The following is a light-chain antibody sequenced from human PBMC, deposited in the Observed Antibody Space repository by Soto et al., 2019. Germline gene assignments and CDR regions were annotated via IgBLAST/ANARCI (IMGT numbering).Light chain of an antibody. CDR3: QQCNTYPWT. J-gene: IGKJ1*01. CDR1: QSISNW. Sequence: DIPMTQSPSTLSASVGDRVTITCRASQSISNWLAWYQQKPGKAPKLLIYQSSSLESGVPSRFSGSGSGTEFTLTISSLQPDDFATYYCQQCNTYPWTFGQGTKVEIK. V-gene: IGKV1-5*03. CDR2: QSS.